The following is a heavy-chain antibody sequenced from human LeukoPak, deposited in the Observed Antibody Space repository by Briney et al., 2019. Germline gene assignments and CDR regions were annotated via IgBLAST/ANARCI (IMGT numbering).Heavy chain of an antibody. CDR3: ARGTYYYDSSGYRDDY. D-gene: IGHD3-22*01. V-gene: IGHV4-59*08. J-gene: IGHJ4*02. CDR1: GGSISPYY. CDR2: IYYSGST. Sequence: SETLSLTCTVSGGSISPYYWSWIRQPPGKGLEWIGYIYYSGSTNYNPSLKSRLTISVDTSKNQFSLKLSSVTAADTAVYYCARGTYYYDSSGYRDDYWGQGTLVTVSS.